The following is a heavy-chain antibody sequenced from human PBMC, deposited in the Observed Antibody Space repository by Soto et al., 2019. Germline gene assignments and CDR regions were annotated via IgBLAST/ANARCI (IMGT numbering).Heavy chain of an antibody. CDR3: ARAPTPYIVGLMMDFDY. D-gene: IGHD1-26*01. CDR2: ITPSDGSR. Sequence: QVQLVQSGAEVRKPGASVKVSCKASGYPFTSYYLHWVRQAPGQGLEWMGMITPSDGSRTYAQEFQGRITLTRDTSKNTDYMDMSRLRSEDTAVYYCARAPTPYIVGLMMDFDYWGQGTLVTVSS. V-gene: IGHV1-46*01. CDR1: GYPFTSYY. J-gene: IGHJ4*02.